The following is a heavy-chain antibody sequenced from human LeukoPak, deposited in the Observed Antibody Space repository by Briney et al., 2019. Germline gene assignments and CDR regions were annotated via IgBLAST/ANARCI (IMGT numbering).Heavy chain of an antibody. CDR2: FIPVFGTP. V-gene: IGHV1-69*13. J-gene: IGHJ4*02. CDR1: GATFSSYA. D-gene: IGHD1-26*01. Sequence: ASVNLSCNASGATFSSYAISWVRHAPGQGLERMGTFIPVFGTPKLAHRFQSRVTITADETTSNAYLEMSSPRSADTAVFFCATVSQWELDLDFWGQGTLVTVSS. CDR3: ATVSQWELDLDF.